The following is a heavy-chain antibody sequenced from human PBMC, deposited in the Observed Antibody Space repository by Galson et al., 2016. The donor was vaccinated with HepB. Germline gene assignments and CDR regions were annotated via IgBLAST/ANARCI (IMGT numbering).Heavy chain of an antibody. V-gene: IGHV3-7*01. CDR3: SREMTGSYFD. CDR1: GFTFNAHW. Sequence: SLRLSCAASGFTFNAHWMNWVRQAPGKGLEWVANIRGDGIVSYYAESVRGRFTISRDNAKNSLYQQMNGLSVDETAVYYCSREMTGSYFDWGQGTLVTVSS. D-gene: IGHD3-10*01. J-gene: IGHJ4*02. CDR2: IRGDGIVS.